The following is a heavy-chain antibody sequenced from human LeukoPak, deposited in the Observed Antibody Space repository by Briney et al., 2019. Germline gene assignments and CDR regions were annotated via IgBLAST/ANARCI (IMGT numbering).Heavy chain of an antibody. J-gene: IGHJ6*04. V-gene: IGHV1-24*01. CDR2: FDPEDGET. D-gene: IGHD4-17*01. CDR1: VYTLTELS. CDR3: ATDLPSGQTTVTTMDYGMDI. Sequence: ASVKVSCKGSVYTLTELSMHWVRQAPGKGLEWMGGFDPEDGETIYAQKFQGRVTMTEDTSTDTAYMELSSLRSEDTAVYYCATDLPSGQTTVTTMDYGMDIWGKGTTVTVSS.